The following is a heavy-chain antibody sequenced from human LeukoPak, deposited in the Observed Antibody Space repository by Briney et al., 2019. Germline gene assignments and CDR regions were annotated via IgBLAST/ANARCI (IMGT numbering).Heavy chain of an antibody. D-gene: IGHD3-10*01. V-gene: IGHV4-38-2*02. CDR3: ARDMLDMVRGVPDWFDP. J-gene: IGHJ5*02. Sequence: SETLSLTCTVSGYYISDGYYWGWIRQPPGKGLEWIGNIYHSGSTYYNPSLRSRVTISVGTSKNQFSLKLSSVTAADTAVYYCARDMLDMVRGVPDWFDPWGQGTLVTVSS. CDR1: GYYISDGYY. CDR2: IYHSGST.